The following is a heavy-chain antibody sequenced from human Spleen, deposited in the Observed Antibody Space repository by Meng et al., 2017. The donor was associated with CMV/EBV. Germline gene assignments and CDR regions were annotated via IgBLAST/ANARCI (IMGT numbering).Heavy chain of an antibody. CDR2: ISSRSSYI. CDR3: ARSTSGWYSPFDY. D-gene: IGHD6-19*01. CDR1: GFTFSNFW. Sequence: GGSLRLSCAASGFTFSNFWMSWVRQAPGKGLEWVSSISSRSSYIYYADSVKGRFTISRDNAKNSLYLQMNSLRAEDTAVYYCARSTSGWYSPFDYWGQGTLVTVSS. J-gene: IGHJ4*02. V-gene: IGHV3-21*01.